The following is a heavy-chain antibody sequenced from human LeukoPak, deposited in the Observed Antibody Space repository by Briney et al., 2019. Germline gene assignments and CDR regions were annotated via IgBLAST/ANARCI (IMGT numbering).Heavy chain of an antibody. CDR2: ISGSGGDT. CDR1: GFTFSSYA. D-gene: IGHD6-19*01. V-gene: IGHV3-23*01. Sequence: GGSLRLSCAASGFTFSSYAMSWVRQAPGKGLEWVSAISGSGGDTYYADSVKGRFTISRDNSKNTLYLQMNSLRVEDTAVYYCAKEFSDWSYGNWFDPWGQGTLVTVSS. J-gene: IGHJ5*02. CDR3: AKEFSDWSYGNWFDP.